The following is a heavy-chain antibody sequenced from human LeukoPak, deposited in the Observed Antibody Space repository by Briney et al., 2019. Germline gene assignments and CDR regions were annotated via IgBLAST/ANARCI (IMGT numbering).Heavy chain of an antibody. J-gene: IGHJ6*03. D-gene: IGHD3-10*01. CDR3: ARGAFPGNYYYYMDV. V-gene: IGHV4-61*02. CDR1: GGSICSGSYY. Sequence: SETLSLTCTVSGGSICSGSYYWNWIRQPAGKGLEWIGRIYTSGSTNYNPSLKSRVTISVDTPKNHFSLKLSSVTAADTAVYYCARGAFPGNYYYYMDVWGKGTTVSVSS. CDR2: IYTSGST.